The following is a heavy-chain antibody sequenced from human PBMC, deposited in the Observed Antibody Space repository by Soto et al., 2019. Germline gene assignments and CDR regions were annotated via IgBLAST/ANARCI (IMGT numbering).Heavy chain of an antibody. CDR1: GGSFSGYY. CDR2: INHSGST. J-gene: IGHJ4*02. Sequence: QVQLQQWGAGLLKPSETLSLTCAVYGGSFSGYYWSWIRQPPGKGLEWIGEINHSGSTNYNPSLKSRVTISVDTSKNPFSLKLSSVTAADTAVYYCAVTSASSGLAFDYWGQGTLVTVSS. CDR3: AVTSASSGLAFDY. V-gene: IGHV4-34*01. D-gene: IGHD3-22*01.